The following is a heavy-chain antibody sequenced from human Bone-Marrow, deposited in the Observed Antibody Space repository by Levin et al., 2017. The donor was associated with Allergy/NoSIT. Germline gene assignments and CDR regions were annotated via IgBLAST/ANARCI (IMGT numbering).Heavy chain of an antibody. V-gene: IGHV3-48*03. CDR3: ATDLWGTYRFLY. CDR2: ISSGGLNI. J-gene: IGHJ4*02. D-gene: IGHD3-16*01. Sequence: GGSLRLSCTASGFTFGSYEMNWVRQAPGKGLEWVSYISSGGLNIYYADSVKGRFTISRDNSKNSLYLQMNSLRVEDTAVYYCATDLWGTYRFLYWGQGTLVTVSS. CDR1: GFTFGSYE.